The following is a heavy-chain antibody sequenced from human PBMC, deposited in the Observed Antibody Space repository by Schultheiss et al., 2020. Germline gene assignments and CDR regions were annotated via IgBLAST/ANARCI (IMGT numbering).Heavy chain of an antibody. V-gene: IGHV4-59*01. CDR2: IYYSGST. Sequence: GSLRLSCTVSGGSISSYYWSWIRQPPGKGLEWIGYIYYSGSTNYNPSLKSRVTISVDTSKNQFSLKLSSVTAADTAVYYCARDGTGELLHAFDIWGQGTMVTVSS. CDR1: GGSISSYY. CDR3: ARDGTGELLHAFDI. D-gene: IGHD1-26*01. J-gene: IGHJ3*02.